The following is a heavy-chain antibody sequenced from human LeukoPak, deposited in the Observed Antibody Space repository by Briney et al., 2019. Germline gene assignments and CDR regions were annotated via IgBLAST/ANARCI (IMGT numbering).Heavy chain of an antibody. V-gene: IGHV4-59*01. J-gene: IGHJ4*02. CDR2: IYYSGST. Sequence: SETLSLSCTVSGGSFSSYYWSWIRQPPGKGREWGGYIYYSGSTNYNPSLQSRVTISVHTSKNQFSQKLSSATDAHTAVYYCAGEQYDGDYIGPWFDYWGEGTLVTVSS. CDR3: AGEQYDGDYIGPWFDY. CDR1: GGSFSSYY. D-gene: IGHD4-17*01.